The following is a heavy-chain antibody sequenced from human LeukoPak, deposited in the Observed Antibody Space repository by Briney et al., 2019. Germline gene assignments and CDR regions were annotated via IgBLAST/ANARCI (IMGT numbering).Heavy chain of an antibody. V-gene: IGHV4-34*01. CDR3: ARGQGTVTTH. D-gene: IGHD4-17*01. Sequence: SETLSLTCAVSGGSFSGYYWTWIRQPPGKGLEWIGEINHSGSANYNPSPMSRVTISLDTSKNHFSLNLSSVTAADTAVYYCARGQGTVTTHWGQGTLVTVSS. CDR2: INHSGSA. J-gene: IGHJ4*02. CDR1: GGSFSGYY.